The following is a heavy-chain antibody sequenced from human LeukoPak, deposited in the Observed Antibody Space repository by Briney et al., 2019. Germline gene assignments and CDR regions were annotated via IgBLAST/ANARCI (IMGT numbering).Heavy chain of an antibody. CDR3: ARVRGGYCTGDRCYGDFFFDN. CDR1: GYTFSSYY. J-gene: IGHJ4*02. CDR2: IDPHSGDT. Sequence: ASVKVSCKASGYTFSSYYIHWVRQAPGQGLEWMGWIDPHSGDTAYANKFQGRVTLTRDTTTTTVYMESNSLRSDDTAVYFCARVRGGYCTGDRCYGDFFFDNWGQGTLVTVTS. V-gene: IGHV1-2*02. D-gene: IGHD2-15*01.